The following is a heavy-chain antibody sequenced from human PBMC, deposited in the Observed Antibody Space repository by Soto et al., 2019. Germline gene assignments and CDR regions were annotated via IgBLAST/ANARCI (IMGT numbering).Heavy chain of an antibody. Sequence: GESLKISCKGSGYSFTSYWIGWVRQMPGKGLEWMGIIYPGDSDTRYSPSFQGQVTISADKSISTAYLQWSSLKASDTAMYYCATPPDRYGDYDGYWGQGTLVTVSS. CDR3: ATPPDRYGDYDGY. J-gene: IGHJ4*02. CDR1: GYSFTSYW. D-gene: IGHD4-17*01. CDR2: IYPGDSDT. V-gene: IGHV5-51*01.